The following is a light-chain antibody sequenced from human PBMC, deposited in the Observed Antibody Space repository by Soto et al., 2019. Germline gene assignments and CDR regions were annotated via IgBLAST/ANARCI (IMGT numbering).Light chain of an antibody. J-gene: IGLJ1*01. CDR1: SRDVGGYNY. V-gene: IGLV2-14*01. CDR2: DVS. CDR3: SSYTSSSTLG. Sequence: QXVLTQPASVSGSPEQSITISCTGTSRDVGGYNYVSWYQQHPGKAPKLMIYDVSNRPSGVSNRFSGSKSGNTASLTISGLQAEDEADYYCSSYTSSSTLGFGTGTKVTVL.